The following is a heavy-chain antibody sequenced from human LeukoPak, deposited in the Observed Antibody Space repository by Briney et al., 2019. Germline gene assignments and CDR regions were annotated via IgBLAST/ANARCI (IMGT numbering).Heavy chain of an antibody. CDR3: ASTGGSWYRFDY. Sequence: GGSLRLSCAASGFTFSNYGTSWVRQAPGKGLEWVSSISASGDATYYADSVNGRFTISRDNSKSTLYLQMNSLRAEDTALYYCASTGGSWYRFDYWGQGTLVTVSS. CDR1: GFTFSNYG. V-gene: IGHV3-23*01. CDR2: ISASGDAT. J-gene: IGHJ4*02. D-gene: IGHD6-13*01.